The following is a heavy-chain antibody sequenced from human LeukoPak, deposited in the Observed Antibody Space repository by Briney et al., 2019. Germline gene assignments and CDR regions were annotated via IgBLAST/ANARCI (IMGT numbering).Heavy chain of an antibody. CDR3: AKDTGDYVLNAFDI. D-gene: IGHD4-17*01. J-gene: IGHJ3*02. CDR2: ISWNSGSI. Sequence: PXXGLXXXXGISWNSGSIGYADSVKGRFTISRDNAKNSLYLQMNSLRAEDTALYYCAKDTGDYVLNAFDIWGQGTMVTVSS. V-gene: IGHV3-9*01.